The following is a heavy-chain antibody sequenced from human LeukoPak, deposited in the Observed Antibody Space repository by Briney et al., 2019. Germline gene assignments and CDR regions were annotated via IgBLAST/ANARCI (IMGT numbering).Heavy chain of an antibody. V-gene: IGHV3-64*01. Sequence: GGSLRLSCAASGFTFSSYAMHWVRQAPGKGLEYVSAISSNGGSTYYANSVEGRFTISRDNSKNTLYLQMGSLRAEDMAVYYCARVGYTSYYYYGMDVWGQGTTVTVSS. CDR2: ISSNGGST. CDR1: GFTFSSYA. J-gene: IGHJ6*02. D-gene: IGHD6-13*01. CDR3: ARVGYTSYYYYGMDV.